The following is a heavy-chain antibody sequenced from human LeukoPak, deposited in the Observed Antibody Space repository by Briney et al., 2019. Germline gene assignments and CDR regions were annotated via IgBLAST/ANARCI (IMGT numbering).Heavy chain of an antibody. Sequence: ASVKVSCKASGGTFSSYAISWVRQAPGQGLEWMGGIIPIFGTANSAQKFQGRVTITADESTSTAYMELSSLTSEDTAVYYCARDGRTYSSSLEWFDPWGQGTLVTVSS. J-gene: IGHJ5*02. D-gene: IGHD6-6*01. CDR3: ARDGRTYSSSLEWFDP. CDR2: IIPIFGTA. V-gene: IGHV1-69*13. CDR1: GGTFSSYA.